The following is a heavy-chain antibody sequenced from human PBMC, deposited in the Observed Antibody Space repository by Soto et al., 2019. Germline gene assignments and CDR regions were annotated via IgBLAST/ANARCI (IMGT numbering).Heavy chain of an antibody. CDR3: ARGPPLGY. CDR2: IYYSGST. Sequence: QVQLQESGPGLVKPSQTLSLTCTVSVGSISSGGYYWRWSRQHPGKGLEWIGYIYYSGSTSYNPCLTSRVTISVDTSKNQCSLKLSSVTAADTSVYYCARGPPLGYWGQGTLITVSS. V-gene: IGHV4-31*03. J-gene: IGHJ4*02. CDR1: VGSISSGGYY.